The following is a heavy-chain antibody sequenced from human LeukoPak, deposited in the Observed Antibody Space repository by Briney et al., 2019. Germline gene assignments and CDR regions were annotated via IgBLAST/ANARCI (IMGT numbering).Heavy chain of an antibody. CDR1: GFTFSSYW. CDR2: ITSDGSSA. D-gene: IGHD3-10*01. J-gene: IGHJ4*02. V-gene: IGHV3-74*01. CDR3: AKELGSGHNY. Sequence: GGSLRLSCAASGFTFSSYWMHWVRQAPGKGPVWVSRITSDGSSASYADSVKGRFTISRDNAKNSLYLQMNSLRAEDTAVFYCAKELGSGHNYWGQGTLVTVSS.